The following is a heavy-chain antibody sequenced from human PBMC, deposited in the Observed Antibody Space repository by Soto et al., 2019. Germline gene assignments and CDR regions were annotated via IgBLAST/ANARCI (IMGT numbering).Heavy chain of an antibody. Sequence: DVQLVDSGGGLVKPGGSLRLSCEASGFSVSKAWMNWVRQAPGKGLEWVGRIKTRGEGETTNYAAPVKGRFTISRDDSKNTLYLQMNSLKTEDTAVYYCTTGSVEGFWGQGTTVTVSS. V-gene: IGHV3-15*07. CDR1: GFSVSKAW. J-gene: IGHJ6*02. CDR3: TTGSVEGF. D-gene: IGHD2-15*01. CDR2: IKTRGEGETT.